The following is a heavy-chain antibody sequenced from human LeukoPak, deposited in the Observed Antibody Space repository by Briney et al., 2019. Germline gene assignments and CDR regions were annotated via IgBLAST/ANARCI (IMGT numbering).Heavy chain of an antibody. V-gene: IGHV3-7*01. CDR3: ASERYCSGGSCYSGGY. J-gene: IGHJ4*02. D-gene: IGHD2-15*01. CDR1: GFTFSSYW. Sequence: GGSLRLSCAASGFTFSSYWMSWVRQAPGKGLEWVANIKQDGSEKHYVDSVEGRFTISRDNAKNSLYLQMNSLRAEDTAVYYCASERYCSGGSCYSGGYWGQGTLVTVSS. CDR2: IKQDGSEK.